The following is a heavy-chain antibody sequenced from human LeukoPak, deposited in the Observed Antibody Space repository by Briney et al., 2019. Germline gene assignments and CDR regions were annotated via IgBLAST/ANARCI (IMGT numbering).Heavy chain of an antibody. CDR1: RFTFSSYW. Sequence: PGGSLRLSCAASRFTFSSYWMTWVRQAPGKGLEWVANIKQDGSEKYYVDSVRGRFTISRDNAKNSLFLQMNSLRADDTAVYYCARLARGYWGQGTLVTVSS. V-gene: IGHV3-7*01. J-gene: IGHJ4*02. CDR2: IKQDGSEK. CDR3: ARLARGY. D-gene: IGHD3-3*02.